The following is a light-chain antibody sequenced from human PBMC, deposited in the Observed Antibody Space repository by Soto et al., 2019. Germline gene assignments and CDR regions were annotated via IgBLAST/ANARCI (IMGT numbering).Light chain of an antibody. Sequence: EIVLTQSPGTLSLSPGERATLSCRASQTVSNRYLAWYQQKPGQAPRLLIYGASDRAIGVPCRFSGSGSGTDFTLTISRLEPEDFAVYYCQQYGSSPRVTFGPGTKVDIK. CDR2: GAS. V-gene: IGKV3-20*01. CDR1: QTVSNRY. CDR3: QQYGSSPRVT. J-gene: IGKJ3*01.